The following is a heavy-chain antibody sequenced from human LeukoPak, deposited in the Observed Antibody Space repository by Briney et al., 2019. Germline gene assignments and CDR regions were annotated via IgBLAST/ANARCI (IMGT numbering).Heavy chain of an antibody. CDR1: GYAFTNYA. J-gene: IGHJ4*02. V-gene: IGHV1-3*01. D-gene: IGHD4-23*01. Sequence: GASVKVSCKASGYAFTNYAIQWVRQAPGQRLEWMGWVNAGNSHTRYSPKFQGRVTIARDTSASTAYMELSSLTSEDTAIYYCARGRWVETTQAYYLDYWGQGTLVTVSS. CDR2: VNAGNSHT. CDR3: ARGRWVETTQAYYLDY.